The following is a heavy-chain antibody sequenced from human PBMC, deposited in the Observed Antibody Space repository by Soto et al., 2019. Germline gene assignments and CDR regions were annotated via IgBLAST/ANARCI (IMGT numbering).Heavy chain of an antibody. V-gene: IGHV4-30-4*01. J-gene: IGHJ4*02. CDR2: ISYIGKT. Sequence: PSETLSLTCIVSGVSISSGDYYWSWIRHPPGKGLEWIGYISYIGKTYYSPSLESRVTISVDASKNQFSLRLTSVTAADTAIYYCATYDATRHKYWGPGTLVTVSS. CDR1: GVSISSGDYY. D-gene: IGHD2-15*01. CDR3: ATYDATRHKY.